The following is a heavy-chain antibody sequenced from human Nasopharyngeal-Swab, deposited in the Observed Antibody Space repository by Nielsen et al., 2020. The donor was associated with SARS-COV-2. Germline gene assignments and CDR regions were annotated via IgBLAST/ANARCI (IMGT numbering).Heavy chain of an antibody. Sequence: GGSLRLSCAASGFSISGYWMHWVRQAPGKGLVWVSRISSDGGANYADSATGRFTISRDNAKNTVYLQMNSLRDEETAVYYCLRGMAGYGWFDPWGQGILVTVSS. D-gene: IGHD2-2*03. V-gene: IGHV3-74*01. CDR2: ISSDGGA. J-gene: IGHJ5*02. CDR1: GFSISGYW. CDR3: LRGMAGYGWFDP.